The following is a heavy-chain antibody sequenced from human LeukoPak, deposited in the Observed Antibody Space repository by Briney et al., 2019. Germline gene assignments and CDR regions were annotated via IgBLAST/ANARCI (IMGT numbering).Heavy chain of an antibody. CDR1: GGSISSYY. J-gene: IGHJ4*02. V-gene: IGHV4-4*07. Sequence: SETLSLTCTVSGGSISSYYWSRIRQPAGKGLEWIGRIYTSGSTNYNPSLKSRVTISVDKSKNQFSLKLSSVTAADTAVYYCARVLSSWQFDYWGQGTLVTVSS. CDR2: IYTSGST. D-gene: IGHD6-13*01. CDR3: ARVLSSWQFDY.